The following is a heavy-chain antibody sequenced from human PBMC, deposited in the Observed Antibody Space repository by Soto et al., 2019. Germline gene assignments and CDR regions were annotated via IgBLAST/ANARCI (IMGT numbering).Heavy chain of an antibody. V-gene: IGHV3-73*01. D-gene: IGHD5-12*01. Sequence: QTGGSLRLSCAASGFTFSGSAMHWVRQASGKGLEWVGRIRSKANSYATAYAASVKGRFTISRDDSKNTAYLQMNSLKTEDTAVYYCTRHSGDGYNYDYWGQGTLVTVSS. CDR1: GFTFSGSA. CDR2: IRSKANSYAT. CDR3: TRHSGDGYNYDY. J-gene: IGHJ4*02.